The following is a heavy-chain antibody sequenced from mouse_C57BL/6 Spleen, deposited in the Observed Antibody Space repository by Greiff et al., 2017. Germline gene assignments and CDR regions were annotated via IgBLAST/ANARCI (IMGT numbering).Heavy chain of an antibody. J-gene: IGHJ4*01. CDR3: ASASAMDY. CDR1: GYTFTSYW. V-gene: IGHV1-69*01. Sequence: QVQLKQPGAELVMPGASVKLSCKASGYTFTSYWMHWVKQRPGQGLEWIGEIDPSDSYTNYNQKFKGKSTLTVDKSSSTAYMQLSSLTSEDSAVYYCASASAMDYWGQGTSVTVSS. CDR2: IDPSDSYT.